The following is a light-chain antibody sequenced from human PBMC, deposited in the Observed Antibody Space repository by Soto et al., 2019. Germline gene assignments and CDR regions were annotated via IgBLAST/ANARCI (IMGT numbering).Light chain of an antibody. CDR2: AAS. J-gene: IGKJ1*01. Sequence: AIQLTQSPSSLYASVGERVTITCRARQAIRTALGWYQQKPGKVPKLLIYAASILQSGVPSRFSGSGSGTDFTLTISSLQPEDFATYYCLLDFRYFWAFGQGTKVDIK. V-gene: IGKV1-6*01. CDR3: LLDFRYFWA. CDR1: QAIRTA.